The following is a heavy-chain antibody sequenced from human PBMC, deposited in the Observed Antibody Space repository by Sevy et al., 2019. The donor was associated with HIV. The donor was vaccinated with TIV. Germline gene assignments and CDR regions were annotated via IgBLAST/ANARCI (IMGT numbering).Heavy chain of an antibody. V-gene: IGHV3-23*01. J-gene: IGHJ4*02. CDR3: AKWSELPSSPFDY. Sequence: GALRLSCAASGFTFSNYAMSWVRQAPGKGLEWVSAISGSGGSTYYADSVKGRFTISRDNSKNTLFLQMNSLRAEDTAVYFCAKWSELPSSPFDYWGQGTLVTVSS. D-gene: IGHD1-26*01. CDR1: GFTFSNYA. CDR2: ISGSGGST.